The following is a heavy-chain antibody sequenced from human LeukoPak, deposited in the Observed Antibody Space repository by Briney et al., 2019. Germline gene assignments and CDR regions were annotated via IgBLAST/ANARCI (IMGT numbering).Heavy chain of an antibody. CDR1: GFTFSSYA. J-gene: IGHJ4*02. D-gene: IGHD1-1*01. CDR2: IRQDGSEK. CDR3: ARSTAGLDY. V-gene: IGHV3-7*01. Sequence: GGSLRLSCAASGFTFSSYAMSWVRQAPGKGLEWVANIRQDGSEKYYVDSMRGRFTISRDNAKNSLYLQMSSLRAEDTAVYYCARSTAGLDYWGQGTLVTVSS.